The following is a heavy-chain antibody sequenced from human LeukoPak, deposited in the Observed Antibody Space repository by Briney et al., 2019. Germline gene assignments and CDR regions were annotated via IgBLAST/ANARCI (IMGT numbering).Heavy chain of an antibody. J-gene: IGHJ2*01. CDR3: ARGGRWLQFWYFDL. Sequence: GGSLRLSCAASGFTFSSYWMSWVRQAPGKGLEWVANIKQDGSEKYYVDSVKGRLTISRDNAKNSLYLQMNSLRAEDTAVYYCARGGRWLQFWYFDLWGRGTLVTVSS. V-gene: IGHV3-7*01. CDR2: IKQDGSEK. CDR1: GFTFSSYW. D-gene: IGHD5-24*01.